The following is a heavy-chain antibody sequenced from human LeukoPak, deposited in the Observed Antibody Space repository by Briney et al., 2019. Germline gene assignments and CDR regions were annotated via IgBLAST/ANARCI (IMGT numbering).Heavy chain of an antibody. V-gene: IGHV3-15*01. D-gene: IGHD1-26*01. Sequence: GGSLRLSCAASGFTFSNAWMSWVRQAPGKGLEWVGRIKSKTDGGTTDYAAPVKGRFTISRDDSKNTLYLQMNSLRGEDTAVYYCAKDSWEVGATSEIDYWGLGTLVTVSS. J-gene: IGHJ4*02. CDR2: IKSKTDGGTT. CDR1: GFTFSNAW. CDR3: AKDSWEVGATSEIDY.